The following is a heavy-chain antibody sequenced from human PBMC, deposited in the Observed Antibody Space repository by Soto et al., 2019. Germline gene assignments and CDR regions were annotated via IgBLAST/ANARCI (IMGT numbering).Heavy chain of an antibody. D-gene: IGHD4-4*01. J-gene: IGHJ6*02. V-gene: IGHV4-31*03. Sequence: QVQLQESGPGLVKPSQTLSLTCTVSGGAISSGGYYWSWIRQHPGKGLEWIGYIYYSGSTYYNPSLKSRVTISVDTSKNQFSLKLSSVTAADTAVYYCARELSKPYYYYGMDVWGQGTTVTVSS. CDR2: IYYSGST. CDR1: GGAISSGGYY. CDR3: ARELSKPYYYYGMDV.